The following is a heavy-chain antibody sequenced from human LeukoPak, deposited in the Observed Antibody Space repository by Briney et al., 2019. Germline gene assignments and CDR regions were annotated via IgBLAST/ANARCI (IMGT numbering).Heavy chain of an antibody. Sequence: SETLSLTCTVPGDSISRYYWSWIRQPAGKGLEWIGRIYNGGIITYNPSLKSRVTMSIDTSNNQFSLRLRFVTAADTAVYYCAKATRYFDWLTPYYFDYWGQGTLVTVSS. D-gene: IGHD3-9*01. CDR1: GDSISRYY. J-gene: IGHJ4*02. CDR3: AKATRYFDWLTPYYFDY. V-gene: IGHV4-4*07. CDR2: IYNGGII.